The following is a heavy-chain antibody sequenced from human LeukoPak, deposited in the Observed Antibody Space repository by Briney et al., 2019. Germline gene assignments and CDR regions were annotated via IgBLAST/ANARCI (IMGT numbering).Heavy chain of an antibody. CDR2: INWNGGST. CDR1: GFTFDDYG. J-gene: IGHJ6*03. V-gene: IGHV3-20*04. CDR3: ARKTAGYYYHYMDV. D-gene: IGHD2-21*02. Sequence: GGSLRLSCAASGFTFDDYGMSWVRQAPGKGLEWVSGINWNGGSTGYADSVKGRFTISRDNAKNSLYLQMNSLRAEDTALYYCARKTAGYYYHYMDVWGKGTTVTVSS.